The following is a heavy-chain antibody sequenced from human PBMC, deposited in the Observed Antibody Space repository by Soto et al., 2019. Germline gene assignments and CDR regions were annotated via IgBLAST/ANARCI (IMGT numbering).Heavy chain of an antibody. D-gene: IGHD1-20*01. V-gene: IGHV1-18*04. Sequence: ASVKVSCKASGYTFSDYGITWVRQAPGQGLEWMGWISISSGNTHFEESLQGRVTMTSDKTSTAYMELWRLRSDDSAMYYCARSYNHGSYWYFDLWGRGTLVTVFS. CDR3: ARSYNHGSYWYFDL. J-gene: IGHJ2*01. CDR1: GYTFSDYG. CDR2: ISISSGNT.